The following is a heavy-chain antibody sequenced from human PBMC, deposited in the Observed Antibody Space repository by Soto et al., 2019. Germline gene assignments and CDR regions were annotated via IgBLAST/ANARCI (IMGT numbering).Heavy chain of an antibody. V-gene: IGHV3-74*01. CDR1: GFTFSNDW. CDR2: INSDGSDT. Sequence: EVQLVESGGGLVQPGGSLRLSCEVSGFTFSNDWMHWVRQAPGKGLVWVSRINSDGSDTAYADSVKGRFTISRDNAMNTLFLQMNSLRGDDTAFYYCARDKSGPADYWGQGTLVTVSS. CDR3: ARDKSGPADY. D-gene: IGHD5-12*01. J-gene: IGHJ4*02.